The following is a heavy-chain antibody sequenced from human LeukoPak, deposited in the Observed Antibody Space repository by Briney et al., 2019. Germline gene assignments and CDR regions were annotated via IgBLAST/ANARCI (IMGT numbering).Heavy chain of an antibody. D-gene: IGHD3-10*01. CDR1: GFRFSDYY. Sequence: PGGSLRLSCAASGFRFSDYYLSWIRQVPGKGLEWLSYINTSGGTVYYADSVKGRVTVSRDNAKNSMYLQMNSLRAGDTAVYYCAIIGGYNDGESIYGSWGQGTLVTVSS. CDR2: INTSGGTV. J-gene: IGHJ5*02. V-gene: IGHV3-11*01. CDR3: AIIGGYNDGESIYGS.